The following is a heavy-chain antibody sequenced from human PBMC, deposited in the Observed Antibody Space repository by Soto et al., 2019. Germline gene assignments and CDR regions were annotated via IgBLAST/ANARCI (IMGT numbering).Heavy chain of an antibody. D-gene: IGHD2-2*01. CDR3: TTGLLVDQ. CDR2: IKSKTDGGTT. Sequence: GESLKISCAVSGFTFTSAWMSWVRQAPGKGLEWVGRIKSKTDGGTTDYAAPVKGRFTISRDDSKNTLYLQVNSLKTEDTGVYYCTTGLLVDQWGEGTLVTVSS. J-gene: IGHJ4*02. CDR1: GFTFTSAW. V-gene: IGHV3-15*01.